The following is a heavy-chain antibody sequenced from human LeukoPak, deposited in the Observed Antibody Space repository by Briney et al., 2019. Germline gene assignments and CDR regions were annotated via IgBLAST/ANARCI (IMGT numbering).Heavy chain of an antibody. CDR3: ARGGAYYDFWSGSPAFDY. V-gene: IGHV4-59*11. CDR2: IYYSGST. J-gene: IGHJ4*02. CDR1: GGSISSHY. D-gene: IGHD3-3*01. Sequence: SETLSLTCTVSGGSISSHYWSWIRQPPGKGLEWSGYIYYSGSTNYNPSLKSRVTISVDTSKNQFSLKLSSVTAADTAVYYCARGGAYYDFWSGSPAFDYWGQGTLVTVSS.